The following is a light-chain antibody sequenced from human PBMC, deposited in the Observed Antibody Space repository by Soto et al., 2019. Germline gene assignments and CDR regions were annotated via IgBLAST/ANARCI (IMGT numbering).Light chain of an antibody. CDR3: QQYGSSPQT. CDR2: TAS. Sequence: EIVLTQSPGTLSLSPGARATLSCRASQTTSSRFLAWYQQKPGQAPRLLIYTASSRPTGIPDRFTGSGSGTEFTLTISSLEPEDFAVYYCQQYGSSPQTFGQGTKVDIK. CDR1: QTTSSRF. V-gene: IGKV3-20*01. J-gene: IGKJ1*01.